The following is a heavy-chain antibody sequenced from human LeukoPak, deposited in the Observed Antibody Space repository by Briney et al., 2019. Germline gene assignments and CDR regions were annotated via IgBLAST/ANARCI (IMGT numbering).Heavy chain of an antibody. D-gene: IGHD3-10*01. CDR1: GFTFSTYE. CDR3: ARDMVRIYGLDV. J-gene: IGHJ6*02. V-gene: IGHV3-48*03. CDR2: ITCAGGTK. Sequence: PGGSLRLSCTTSGFTFSTYEMNWVRQAPGKGLEWVSYITCAGGTKYYADSVKGRFTISRDNAMNSLYLQMNSLTAEDTAVYYCARDMVRIYGLDVWGQGATVTVSS.